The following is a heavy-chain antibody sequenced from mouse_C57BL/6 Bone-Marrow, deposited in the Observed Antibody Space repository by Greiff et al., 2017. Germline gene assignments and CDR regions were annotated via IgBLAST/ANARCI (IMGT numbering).Heavy chain of an antibody. CDR3: ATGGPDY. V-gene: IGHV1-69*01. J-gene: IGHJ2*01. CDR2: IDPSDSYT. CDR1: GYTFTSYW. Sequence: LQQPGAELVMPGASVKLSCKASGYTFTSYWMHWVKQRPGQGLEWIGEIDPSDSYTNYNQKFKGKSTLTVDKSSSTAYMQLSSLTSDDSAVYYCATGGPDYWGQGTTLTVSS.